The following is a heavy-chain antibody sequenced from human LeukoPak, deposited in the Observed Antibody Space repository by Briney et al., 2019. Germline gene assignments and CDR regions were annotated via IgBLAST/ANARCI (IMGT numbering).Heavy chain of an antibody. D-gene: IGHD3-10*02. V-gene: IGHV3-48*03. CDR2: ISSDGSTK. J-gene: IGHJ6*04. CDR3: AELGITMIGGV. Sequence: GGSLRLSCAASGFTFSSYELNRVRQSPGKGLECISYISSDGSTKYYADSVKGRFTISRDNAKNSLYLQMNSLRAEDTAVYYCAELGITMIGGVWGKGTTVTISS. CDR1: GFTFSSYE.